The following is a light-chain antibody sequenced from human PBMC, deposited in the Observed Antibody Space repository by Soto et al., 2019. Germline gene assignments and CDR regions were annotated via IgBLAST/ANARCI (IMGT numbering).Light chain of an antibody. J-gene: IGKJ1*01. CDR1: QSISSY. CDR2: AAS. CDR3: QQSYSTPRT. Sequence: DIQMTQSPSSLPASVGDRVTITCRASQSISSYLNWYQQKPGKAPKLLIYAASSLQSGVPSRFSGSGSGTDFTLTISSLQPEDFATYYCQQSYSTPRTLGQWTKVEIK. V-gene: IGKV1-39*01.